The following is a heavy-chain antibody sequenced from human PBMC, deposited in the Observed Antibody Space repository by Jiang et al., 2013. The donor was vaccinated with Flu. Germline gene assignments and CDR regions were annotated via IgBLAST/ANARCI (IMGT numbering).Heavy chain of an antibody. CDR2: IYPGDSDT. D-gene: IGHD6-13*01. J-gene: IGHJ4*02. CDR3: ARHEGIAGAGDY. V-gene: IGHV5-51*01. Sequence: IYPGDSDTRYSPSFQGQVTISADKSISTAYLQWSSLKASDTAMYYCARHEGIAGAGDYWGQGTLVTVSS.